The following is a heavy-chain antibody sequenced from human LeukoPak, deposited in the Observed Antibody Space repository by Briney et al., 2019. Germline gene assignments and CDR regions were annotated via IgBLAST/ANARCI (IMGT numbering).Heavy chain of an antibody. J-gene: IGHJ5*02. CDR2: IYYSGST. Sequence: PSETLSLTCTVSGGSVSSGGYYWSWIRQHPGKGLEWIGYIYYSGSTYYNPSLKSRVTISVDTSKNQFSLKLSSVTAADTAVYYCARDLRDWFDPWGQGTLVTVSS. CDR3: ARDLRDWFDP. CDR1: GGSVSSGGYY. D-gene: IGHD4-17*01. V-gene: IGHV4-31*03.